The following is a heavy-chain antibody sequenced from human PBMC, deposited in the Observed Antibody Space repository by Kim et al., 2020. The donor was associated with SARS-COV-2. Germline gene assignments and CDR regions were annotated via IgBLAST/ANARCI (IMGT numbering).Heavy chain of an antibody. D-gene: IGHD1-26*01. CDR2: VSSSNT. V-gene: IGHV3-48*02. CDR3: ARDGGIYLNSYYYMDV. J-gene: IGHJ6*03. CDR1: GFTFSSYA. Sequence: GGSLRLSCAASGFTFSSYAMHWVRQAPGKGLEWVSYVSSSNTYYADSVQGRFTISRDNAKNSVYLQMNSLRDEDTAVDYCARDGGIYLNSYYYMDVWGKG.